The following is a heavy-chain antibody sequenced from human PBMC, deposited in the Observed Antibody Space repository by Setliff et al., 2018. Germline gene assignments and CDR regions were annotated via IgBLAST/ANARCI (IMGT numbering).Heavy chain of an antibody. CDR3: ARVGGADYYDSSGYYFLKQYYFDY. V-gene: IGHV4-61*09. J-gene: IGHJ4*02. CDR2: ISTSGST. CDR1: GGSISSGSYY. Sequence: PSETLSLTCTVSGGSISSGSYYWSWIRQPAGKGLEWIGHISTSGSTNYNPSLKSRVTISVDTSKNQFSLKLSSVTAADTAVYYCARVGGADYYDSSGYYFLKQYYFDYWGQGTLVTVSS. D-gene: IGHD3-22*01.